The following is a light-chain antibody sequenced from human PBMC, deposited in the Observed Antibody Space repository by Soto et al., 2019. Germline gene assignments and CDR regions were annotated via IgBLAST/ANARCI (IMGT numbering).Light chain of an antibody. V-gene: IGLV2-23*02. CDR2: EDT. CDR3: CSYAGSTSLL. CDR1: SSDVGSYNL. J-gene: IGLJ2*01. Sequence: QSALSQPASVSGSPGQSITISCTGTSSDVGSYNLVSWYQQHPDKAPKLMIYEDTKRPSGVSNRFSGSKSGNTASLTLSGLQAEDEADYYCCSYAGSTSLLFGGGTKLTVI.